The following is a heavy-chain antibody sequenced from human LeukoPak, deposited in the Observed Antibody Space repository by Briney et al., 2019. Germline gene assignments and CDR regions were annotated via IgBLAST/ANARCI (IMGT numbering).Heavy chain of an antibody. J-gene: IGHJ4*02. D-gene: IGHD6-19*01. Sequence: GGSLRLSCAASGFPFGSYGIHWVPQAPGKGLEWVAVISHEGSAKYHADPVRARFTVSRDTSKNRVYWIMNDLRAEDRAVYYCARSGERWQVFDYWGQGTLVIVSS. V-gene: IGHV3-30*03. CDR1: GFPFGSYG. CDR3: ARSGERWQVFDY. CDR2: ISHEGSAK.